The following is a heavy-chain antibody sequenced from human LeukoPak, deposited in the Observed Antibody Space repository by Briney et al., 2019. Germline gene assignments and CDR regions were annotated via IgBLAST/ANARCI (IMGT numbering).Heavy chain of an antibody. CDR3: ASTIAARHDY. CDR1: GFTFSSYV. V-gene: IGHV3-23*01. Sequence: SGGSLRLSCAASGFTFSSYVMSWVRQAPGKGLEWVSAISGSGGSAYYADSVKGRFSISRDNSKNTLYLLMNSLRAEDTAVYYCASTIAARHDYWGQGTLVTVSS. D-gene: IGHD6-13*01. CDR2: ISGSGGSA. J-gene: IGHJ4*02.